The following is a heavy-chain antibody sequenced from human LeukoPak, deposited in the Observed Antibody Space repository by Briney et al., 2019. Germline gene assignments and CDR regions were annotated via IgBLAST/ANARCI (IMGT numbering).Heavy chain of an antibody. V-gene: IGHV3-23*01. CDR2: ISSSGGTT. CDR3: YCSSSSCYRSWFDP. CDR1: GFTFSSYA. J-gene: IGHJ5*02. D-gene: IGHD2-2*01. Sequence: GGSLRLSCAASGFTFSSYAMSWVRQAPGKGLEWVSAISSSGGTTYSADSVEGRFTNSRDNSKNTLYLQMNSLRAEDTAVYYCYCSSSSCYRSWFDPWGQGTLVTVSS.